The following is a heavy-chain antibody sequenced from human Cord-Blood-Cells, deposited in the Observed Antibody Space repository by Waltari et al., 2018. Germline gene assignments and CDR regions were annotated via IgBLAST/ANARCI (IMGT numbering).Heavy chain of an antibody. CDR3: ASIAAATPDY. V-gene: IGHV4-34*01. CDR1: GGSFSGYY. J-gene: IGHJ4*02. Sequence: QVQLQQWGAGLLKPSETLSLTCAVYGGSFSGYYWSWIRQPPGKGLEWIGEINHSGSTNYSPSLKSRVTISVDTSKNQFSLKLSAVTAADTAVYYCASIAAATPDYWGQGTLVTVSS. CDR2: INHSGST. D-gene: IGHD6-13*01.